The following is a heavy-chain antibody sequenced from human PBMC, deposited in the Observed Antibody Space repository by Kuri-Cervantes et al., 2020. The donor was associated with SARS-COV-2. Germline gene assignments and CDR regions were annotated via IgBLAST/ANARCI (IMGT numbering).Heavy chain of an antibody. V-gene: IGHV4-61*02. J-gene: IGHJ4*02. D-gene: IGHD2-8*01. Sequence: LRLSCTVSGGSISSGSYYWSWIRQPAGKGLEWIGRIYHSGSTHYNPSLKSRVTISVDTSKNQFSLKLSSVTAADTAVYYCARQYCTNGVCYTPFDYWGQGTLVTSPQ. CDR1: GGSISSGSYY. CDR2: IYHSGST. CDR3: ARQYCTNGVCYTPFDY.